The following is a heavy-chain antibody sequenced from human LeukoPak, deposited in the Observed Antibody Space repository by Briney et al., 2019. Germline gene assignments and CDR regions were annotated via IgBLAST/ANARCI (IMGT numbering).Heavy chain of an antibody. Sequence: GASVKVSCKASGYTFTGYYMHWVRQAPGQGLEWMGWINPNSGGTNYAQKFQGRVTMTRDTSISTAYMELSRLRSDDTAVYYCARGTPRRGRGYCSGGSCSLMHYWGQGTLVTVSS. CDR2: INPNSGGT. CDR3: ARGTPRRGRGYCSGGSCSLMHY. J-gene: IGHJ4*02. CDR1: GYTFTGYY. D-gene: IGHD2-15*01. V-gene: IGHV1-2*02.